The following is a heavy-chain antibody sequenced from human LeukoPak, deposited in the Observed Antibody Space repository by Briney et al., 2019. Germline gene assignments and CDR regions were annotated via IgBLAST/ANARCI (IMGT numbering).Heavy chain of an antibody. V-gene: IGHV3-23*01. D-gene: IGHD6-19*01. Sequence: SGGSLRLSCAASGFTFSSYAMSWVRQAPGKGLEWVSAIRGSGDSTTTYYADSVKGRFTISRDNSKNTLYLQMNSLRLEDTAVYYCATSPGEQWLVYLDYWGQGTLVTVSS. J-gene: IGHJ4*02. CDR1: GFTFSSYA. CDR2: IRGSGDSTTT. CDR3: ATSPGEQWLVYLDY.